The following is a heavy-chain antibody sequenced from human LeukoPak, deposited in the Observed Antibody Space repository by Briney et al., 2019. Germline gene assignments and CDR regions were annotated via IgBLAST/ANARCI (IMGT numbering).Heavy chain of an antibody. V-gene: IGHV3-11*01. CDR3: ARGRDYGDYVYYYYGMDV. CDR2: ISSSGSTI. CDR1: GFTFSDYY. J-gene: IGHJ6*02. D-gene: IGHD4-17*01. Sequence: GGSLRLSCAASGFTFSDYYMSWVRQAPGKGLEWVSYISSSGSTIYYADSVKGRFTISRDNAKNSLYLQMNSLRAEDTAVYYCARGRDYGDYVYYYYGMDVWGQGTTVTVSS.